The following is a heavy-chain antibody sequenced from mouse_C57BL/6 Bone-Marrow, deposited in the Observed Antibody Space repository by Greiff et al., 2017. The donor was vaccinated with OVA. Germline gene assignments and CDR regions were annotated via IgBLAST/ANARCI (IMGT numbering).Heavy chain of an antibody. D-gene: IGHD1-1*01. CDR2: IYPGSGST. J-gene: IGHJ1*03. CDR1: GYTFTSYW. Sequence: VKLQQPGAELVKPGASVKMSCKASGYTFTSYWITWVKQRPGQGLEWIGDIYPGSGSTNYNEKFKSKATLTVDTSSSTAYMQLSSLTSEDSAVYYCARDYYYGSSYWYFDVWGTGTTVTVSS. V-gene: IGHV1-55*01. CDR3: ARDYYYGSSYWYFDV.